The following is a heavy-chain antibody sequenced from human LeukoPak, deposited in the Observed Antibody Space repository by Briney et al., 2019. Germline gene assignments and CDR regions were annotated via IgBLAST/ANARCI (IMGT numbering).Heavy chain of an antibody. Sequence: GGSLRLSCAASGFTFSSYAMSWVRQAPGKGLEWVSAISGSGGSTYYADSVKGRFTISRDNSKNTLYLQMNSLRAEDTAVYYCARELEQWLVIYYDAFDIWGQGTMVTVSS. J-gene: IGHJ3*02. CDR1: GFTFSSYA. CDR2: ISGSGGST. D-gene: IGHD6-19*01. V-gene: IGHV3-23*01. CDR3: ARELEQWLVIYYDAFDI.